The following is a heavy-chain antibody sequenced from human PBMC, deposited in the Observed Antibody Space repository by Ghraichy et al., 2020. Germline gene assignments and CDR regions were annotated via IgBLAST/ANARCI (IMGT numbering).Heavy chain of an antibody. D-gene: IGHD1-26*01. CDR3: ARVSVGTDNVVFDY. Sequence: SCAASGFTFSSYWMHWVRQVPGKGLVWVSRINEHGTTITYADSVKGRFTISRDNAKSTLYLQMNSLRAEDTAMYYCARVSVGTDNVVFDYWGQGTLVTVSS. CDR2: INEHGTTI. J-gene: IGHJ4*02. CDR1: GFTFSSYW. V-gene: IGHV3-74*03.